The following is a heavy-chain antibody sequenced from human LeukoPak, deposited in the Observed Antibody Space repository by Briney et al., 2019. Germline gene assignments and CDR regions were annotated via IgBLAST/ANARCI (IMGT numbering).Heavy chain of an antibody. CDR1: GFTFDDYA. V-gene: IGHV3-43D*03. Sequence: PGGSLRLSCAASGFTFDDYAMHWVRQAPGKGLEWVSLISWDGGSTYYADSVKGRFTISRDNSKNTLYLQMNSLRAEDTALYYCARVARGDFYYYYMDVWGKGTTVTVSS. J-gene: IGHJ6*03. D-gene: IGHD3-10*01. CDR2: ISWDGGST. CDR3: ARVARGDFYYYYMDV.